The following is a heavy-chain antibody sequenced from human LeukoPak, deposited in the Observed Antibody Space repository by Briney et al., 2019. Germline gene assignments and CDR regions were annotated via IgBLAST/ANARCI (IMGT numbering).Heavy chain of an antibody. J-gene: IGHJ4*02. CDR2: IYHSGST. D-gene: IGHD1-14*01. V-gene: IGHV4-38-2*01. CDR1: GYSISSGYY. Sequence: PSETLSLTCAVSGYSISSGYYWGWIRQPPGKGLEWIGSIYHSGSTYYNPSLKSRVTISVDTSKNQFSLKLSSVTAADTAVYYCASVTDGGLGFYFDYWGQGTLVTVSS. CDR3: ASVTDGGLGFYFDY.